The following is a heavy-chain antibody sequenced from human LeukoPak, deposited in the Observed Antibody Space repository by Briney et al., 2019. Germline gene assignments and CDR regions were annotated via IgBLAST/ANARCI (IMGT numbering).Heavy chain of an antibody. CDR1: GYTFTNYY. CDR3: ARDPGSGSYQESYYFDY. D-gene: IGHD1-26*01. Sequence: ASVKVSCKASGYTFTNYYMHWVRQAPGQGLEWMGIINPSGGSTSYAQKFQGRVTMTRDTSTSTVYMELSSLRSEDTAVYYCARDPGSGSYQESYYFDYWGQGTLVTVSS. CDR2: INPSGGST. V-gene: IGHV1-46*01. J-gene: IGHJ4*02.